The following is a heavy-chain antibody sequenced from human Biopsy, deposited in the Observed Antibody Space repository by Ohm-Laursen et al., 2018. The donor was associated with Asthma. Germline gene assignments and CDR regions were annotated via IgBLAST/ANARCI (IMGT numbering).Heavy chain of an antibody. CDR3: ALSQFDY. J-gene: IGHJ4*02. CDR1: GYTFTNYY. CDR2: INPSGGDT. V-gene: IGHV1-46*01. Sequence: ASVKVSCKTSGYTFTNYYIHWVRQAPGQGLEWVGIINPSGGDTSYPQKFQGGVSVTMDTSTSTVSMELSSLRSEDTAVYYCALSQFDYWGQGTLLTVSS.